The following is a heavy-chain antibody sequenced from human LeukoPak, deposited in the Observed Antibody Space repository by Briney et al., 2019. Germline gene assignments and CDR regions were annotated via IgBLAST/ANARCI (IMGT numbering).Heavy chain of an antibody. CDR1: GGTFSSYA. V-gene: IGHV1-69*06. CDR2: IIPIFGTA. D-gene: IGHD2-2*02. Sequence: SVKVSCKASGGTFSSYAISWVRQAPGQGLEWMGRIIPIFGTANYAQKFQGRVTITADKSTSTAYMELSSLRSEDTAVYYCARGGIVVVPAAINWFDPWGQGTLVTVSS. J-gene: IGHJ5*02. CDR3: ARGGIVVVPAAINWFDP.